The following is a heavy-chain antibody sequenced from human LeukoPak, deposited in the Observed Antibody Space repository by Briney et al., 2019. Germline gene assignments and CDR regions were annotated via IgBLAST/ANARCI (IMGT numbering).Heavy chain of an antibody. J-gene: IGHJ4*02. CDR2: ISGSGGST. D-gene: IGHD2-2*01. Sequence: GGSLRLSCAASGFTFSSYAMSWVRQAPGKGLEWVSAISGSGGSTYYADSVKGRFTISRDNSKNTLYLQMNSLSAEDTAVYYCAKGWGYCSSTSCYGTFDYWGQGTLVTVSS. CDR3: AKGWGYCSSTSCYGTFDY. CDR1: GFTFSSYA. V-gene: IGHV3-23*01.